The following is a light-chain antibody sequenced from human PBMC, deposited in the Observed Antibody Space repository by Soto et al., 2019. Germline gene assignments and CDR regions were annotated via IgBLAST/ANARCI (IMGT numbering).Light chain of an antibody. V-gene: IGLV2-23*01. Sequence: QSVLTQPASVSGSPGQSIIISCTGTSSDVGNYNLVSWCQQHPGKAPKLMIYEGSRRPSGVSNRFSGSKSGNTASLTISIRQAEDEADYYCCSYAGSSTYVFGTGTKVTVL. J-gene: IGLJ1*01. CDR3: CSYAGSSTYV. CDR2: EGS. CDR1: SSDVGNYNL.